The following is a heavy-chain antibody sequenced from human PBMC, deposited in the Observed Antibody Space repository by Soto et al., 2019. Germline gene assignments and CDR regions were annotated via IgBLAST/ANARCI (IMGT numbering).Heavy chain of an antibody. Sequence: DVQLVESGGGLVQPGRSLRLSCAASGFTFDDYAMHWVRQAPGKGLEWVSGISWNSGSIGYADSVKGRFTISRDSAKNSLYLQMNSLRAEDTALYYCAKDMAPGYCSSTSCYGGFDYWGQGTLVTVSS. J-gene: IGHJ4*02. CDR1: GFTFDDYA. D-gene: IGHD2-2*03. CDR3: AKDMAPGYCSSTSCYGGFDY. CDR2: ISWNSGSI. V-gene: IGHV3-9*01.